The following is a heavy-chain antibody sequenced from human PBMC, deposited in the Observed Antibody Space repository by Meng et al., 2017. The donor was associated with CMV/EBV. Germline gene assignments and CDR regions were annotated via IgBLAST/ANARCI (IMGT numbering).Heavy chain of an antibody. CDR1: GYSFTSYW. CDR3: ARPTVVGGRPRTFDY. D-gene: IGHD3-16*01. Sequence: KVSCKGSGYSFTSYWIGWVRQTPEKGLEWMGIMYPRDSDIRYSPSFQGQATISADKSISTAYLQWSTLKASDTAIYYCARPTVVGGRPRTFDYWGQGTLVTVSS. CDR2: MYPRDSDI. J-gene: IGHJ4*02. V-gene: IGHV5-51*01.